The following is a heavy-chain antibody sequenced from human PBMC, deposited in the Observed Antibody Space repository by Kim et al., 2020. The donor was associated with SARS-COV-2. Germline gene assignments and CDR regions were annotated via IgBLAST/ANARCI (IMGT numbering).Heavy chain of an antibody. V-gene: IGHV3-30*18. J-gene: IGHJ6*01. D-gene: IGHD6-19*01. CDR1: GFTFSRYG. CDR3: AKDLVGYSSGWNYYYYGKDG. Sequence: GGSLRLSCAASGFTFSRYGMHWVRQAPGKGLEWVAVISYDGRNKNYADSVKGRFTISRDNSKNTLYLQMNSLRAEDTAVYYCAKDLVGYSSGWNYYYYGKDGWGQGANGTGSS. CDR2: ISYDGRNK.